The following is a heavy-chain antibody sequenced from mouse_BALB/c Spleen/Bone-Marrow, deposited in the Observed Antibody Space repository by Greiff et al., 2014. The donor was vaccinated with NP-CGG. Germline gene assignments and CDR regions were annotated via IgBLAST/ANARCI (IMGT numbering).Heavy chain of an antibody. CDR1: GYTFTRYW. D-gene: IGHD2-1*01. V-gene: IGHV1-69*02. J-gene: IGHJ3*01. CDR2: IDPSDSET. CDR3: ARSGGNYVAWFVY. Sequence: VQLQQSGAEVVKPGAPVKLSCKASGYTFTRYWMHWVRQRPGRGLEWIGKIDPSDSETHYNREFKDKATLTVDKSSSTAYIQLSSLTSEDSAVYFCARSGGNYVAWFVYWGQGTLVTVSP.